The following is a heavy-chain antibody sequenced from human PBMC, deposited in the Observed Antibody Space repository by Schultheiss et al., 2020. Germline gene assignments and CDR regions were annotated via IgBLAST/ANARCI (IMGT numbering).Heavy chain of an antibody. CDR2: IWYDGSNK. D-gene: IGHD4-17*01. J-gene: IGHJ4*02. V-gene: IGHV3-33*01. CDR3: ARETYGDYYFDY. Sequence: GESLKIPCAASGFTFSSYGMHWVRQAPGKGLEWVAVIWYDGSNKYYADSVKGRFTISRDNSKNTLYLQMDSLRAEDTAVYYCARETYGDYYFDYWGQGTLVTVSS. CDR1: GFTFSSYG.